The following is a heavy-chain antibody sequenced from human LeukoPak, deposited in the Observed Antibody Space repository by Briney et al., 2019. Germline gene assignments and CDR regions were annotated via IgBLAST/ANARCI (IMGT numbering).Heavy chain of an antibody. J-gene: IGHJ4*02. CDR1: GFTFSSYA. Sequence: GGSLRLSCAASGFTFSSYAMSWVRQAPGKGLEWVAVISYDGSNKYYADSVKGRFTISRDNSKNTLYLQMNSLRAEDTAVYYCARSLSNWNSLDYWGQGTLVTVSS. D-gene: IGHD1-1*01. CDR2: ISYDGSNK. CDR3: ARSLSNWNSLDY. V-gene: IGHV3-30-3*01.